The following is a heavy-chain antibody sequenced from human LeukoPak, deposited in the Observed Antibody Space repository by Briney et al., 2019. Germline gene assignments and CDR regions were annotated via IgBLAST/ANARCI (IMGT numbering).Heavy chain of an antibody. CDR2: IWYDGSNK. D-gene: IGHD3-22*01. CDR3: AKVDPGRYYDSSGYIPFDY. J-gene: IGHJ4*02. V-gene: IGHV3-33*06. CDR1: GFTFSSYG. Sequence: GGSLRLSCAASGFTFSSYGMHWVRQAPGKGLEWVAVIWYDGSNKYYADSVKGRFTISRDNSKNTLYLQMNSLRAEDTAVYYCAKVDPGRYYDSSGYIPFDYWGQGTLVTVSS.